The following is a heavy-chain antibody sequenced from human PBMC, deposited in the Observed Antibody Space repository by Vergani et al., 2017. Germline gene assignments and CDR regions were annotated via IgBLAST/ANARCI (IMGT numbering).Heavy chain of an antibody. D-gene: IGHD3-10*01. V-gene: IGHV3-49*03. CDR3: VRDQVTMLRGSDALDI. Sequence: EVQLVESGGDLVQPGRSLRLSCTASGFTFGYYAMDWFRQAPGQGLEWVGGIRSKAYGQATIYAASVKGRFTIPRDDSKSIAYLQMNNLQTEYTAMYYCVRDQVTMLRGSDALDIWGQGTMVTVSS. J-gene: IGHJ3*02. CDR2: IRSKAYGQAT. CDR1: GFTFGYYA.